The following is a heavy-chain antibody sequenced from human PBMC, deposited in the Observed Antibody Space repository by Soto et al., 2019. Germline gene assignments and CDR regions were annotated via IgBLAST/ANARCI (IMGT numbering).Heavy chain of an antibody. Sequence: SETLSLTCTVSGGSISNYYWSWIRQSPGKGLEWIGNIYYSGSTNYSPSLKSRATISVDTSKNQFSLKLRSVTAADTAVYYCARANYFDIWGQGTMVTVSS. V-gene: IGHV4-59*01. D-gene: IGHD2-8*01. J-gene: IGHJ3*02. CDR3: ARANYFDI. CDR2: IYYSGST. CDR1: GGSISNYY.